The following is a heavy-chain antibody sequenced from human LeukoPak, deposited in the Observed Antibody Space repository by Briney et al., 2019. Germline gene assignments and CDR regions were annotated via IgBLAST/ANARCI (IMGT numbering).Heavy chain of an antibody. V-gene: IGHV3-7*01. J-gene: IGHJ4*02. CDR2: MEPDGSEI. D-gene: IGHD4-17*01. Sequence: GGSLRLSCAASGFTFTTYWMSWVRQAPGKGLEWVANMEPDGSEIFYVDSVKGRFTISRDNAMNSLYLQMNSLRAEDTAVYYCARTPTVTNSYWGQGTLVTVSS. CDR3: ARTPTVTNSY. CDR1: GFTFTTYW.